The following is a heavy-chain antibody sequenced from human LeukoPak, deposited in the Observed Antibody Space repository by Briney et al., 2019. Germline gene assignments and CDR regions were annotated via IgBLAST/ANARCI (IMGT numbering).Heavy chain of an antibody. Sequence: PGGSLRLSCAASGFTFSSYAMSWVRQAPGKGLEWVSAISGSGGSTYYADSVKGRFTISRDNSKNTLYLQMNSLRAEDTAVYYCAKDFTLGILRKRYYFDYWGQGTLVTVSS. D-gene: IGHD7-27*01. J-gene: IGHJ4*02. CDR1: GFTFSSYA. V-gene: IGHV3-23*01. CDR3: AKDFTLGILRKRYYFDY. CDR2: ISGSGGST.